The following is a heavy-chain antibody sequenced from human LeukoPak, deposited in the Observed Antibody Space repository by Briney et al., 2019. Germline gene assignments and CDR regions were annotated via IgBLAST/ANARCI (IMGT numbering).Heavy chain of an antibody. V-gene: IGHV3-48*01. Sequence: GGSLRLSCAASGFTFSSYSMNWVRQAPGKGLEWVSYITSSSSTIYYADSVRGRFTISRDNGKNSLYLQMSSLRAEDTAVYYCATPLDYRDSSGFHQGGDWGQGTLVTVSS. J-gene: IGHJ4*02. CDR1: GFTFSSYS. CDR2: ITSSSSTI. CDR3: ATPLDYRDSSGFHQGGD. D-gene: IGHD3-22*01.